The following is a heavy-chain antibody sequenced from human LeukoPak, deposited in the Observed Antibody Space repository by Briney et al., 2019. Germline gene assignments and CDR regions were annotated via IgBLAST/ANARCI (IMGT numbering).Heavy chain of an antibody. CDR3: AREAVPAAYMDV. J-gene: IGHJ6*03. CDR2: IDTDGRTT. Sequence: GGSLRLSCAASGFTFSSYWMHWVRQAPGKGLVWVSRIDTDGRTTTYADSMKGRFTISRDNAKNTLYLQMNGLRVEDTAVYYCAREAVPAAYMDVWGKGTTVTVSS. CDR1: GFTFSSYW. D-gene: IGHD2-2*01. V-gene: IGHV3-74*01.